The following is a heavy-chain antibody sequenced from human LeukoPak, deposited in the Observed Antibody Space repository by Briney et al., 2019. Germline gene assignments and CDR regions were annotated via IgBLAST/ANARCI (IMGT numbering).Heavy chain of an antibody. CDR1: GFTFSSYE. CDR2: ISSSGSTI. Sequence: GGSLRLSCAASGFTFSSYEMNWVRQAPGKGLEWVSYISSSGSTIYYADSVKGRFTISRDNARNSLYLQMNSLRAEDTAVYYCARGYSNYGYAFDIWGQGTMVTVSS. V-gene: IGHV3-48*03. D-gene: IGHD4-11*01. J-gene: IGHJ3*02. CDR3: ARGYSNYGYAFDI.